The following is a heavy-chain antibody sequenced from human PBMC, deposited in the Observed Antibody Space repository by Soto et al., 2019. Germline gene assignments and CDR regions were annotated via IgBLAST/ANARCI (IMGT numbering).Heavy chain of an antibody. J-gene: IGHJ6*02. D-gene: IGHD2-2*02. Sequence: ASVKVSCKASGYTFTSYAMHWVRQAPGQRLEWMGWINAGNGNTEYSQKFQGRVTITRDTSASTAYMELSSLRSEDTAVYYCARDELVPAAIVYGMDVWGQGTTVTVSS. V-gene: IGHV1-3*01. CDR1: GYTFTSYA. CDR3: ARDELVPAAIVYGMDV. CDR2: INAGNGNT.